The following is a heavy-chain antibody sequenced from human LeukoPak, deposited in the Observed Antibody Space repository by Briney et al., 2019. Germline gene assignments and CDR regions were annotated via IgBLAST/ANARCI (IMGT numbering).Heavy chain of an antibody. Sequence: PSETLSLTCVMYGGSFSPYYWSWIRQPPGKGLEWIAEINHSGSTNYSPSLKSRVTISVDTSKNEFSLKLTSVTAADTAVYYCARRSSGSYYMDVWGKGTTVTISS. CDR1: GGSFSPYY. J-gene: IGHJ6*03. CDR3: ARRSSGSYYMDV. D-gene: IGHD3-10*01. V-gene: IGHV4-34*01. CDR2: INHSGST.